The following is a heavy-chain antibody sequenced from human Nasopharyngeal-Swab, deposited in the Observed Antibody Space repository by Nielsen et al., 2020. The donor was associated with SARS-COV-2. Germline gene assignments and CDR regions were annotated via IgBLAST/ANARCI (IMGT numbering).Heavy chain of an antibody. V-gene: IGHV4-30-2*01. CDR3: ARAPRIVVIVNAFDI. J-gene: IGHJ3*02. CDR1: GVSISSGGYS. Sequence: SDTLSLTCAVSGVSISSGGYSWSWIRQPPGKGLEWIGYIYHSGSTYYNPSLKSRVTISVDRSKNQFSLKLSTVTAADTAVYYCARAPRIVVIVNAFDIWGQGTMVTVSS. D-gene: IGHD3-22*01. CDR2: IYHSGST.